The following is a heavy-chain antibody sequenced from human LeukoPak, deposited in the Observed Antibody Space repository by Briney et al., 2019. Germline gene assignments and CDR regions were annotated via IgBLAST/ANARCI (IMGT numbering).Heavy chain of an antibody. CDR2: INHSGST. V-gene: IGHV4-34*01. Sequence: SETLSLTCAVYGGSFSGYYWSWLRQPPGKGLEWIGEINHSGSTNYNPSLKSRVTISVDTSKNQFSLKLSSVTAADTAVYYCARDGGTGDDYFDYWGQGSLVTVSS. CDR1: GGSFSGYY. CDR3: ARDGGTGDDYFDY. J-gene: IGHJ4*02. D-gene: IGHD7-27*01.